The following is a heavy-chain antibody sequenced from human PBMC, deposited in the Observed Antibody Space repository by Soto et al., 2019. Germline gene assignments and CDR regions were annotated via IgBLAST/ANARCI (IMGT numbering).Heavy chain of an antibody. Sequence: ASLKVSCKASGYTFTSYAMHWVRQAPGQRLEWMGWINAGNGNTKYSQKFQGRVTITRDTSASTAYMELSSLRSEDTAVYYCARVGYYYDNSGYYLSFDSWGQRTLVPVSS. CDR3: ARVGYYYDNSGYYLSFDS. J-gene: IGHJ4*02. CDR2: INAGNGNT. CDR1: GYTFTSYA. V-gene: IGHV1-3*01. D-gene: IGHD3-22*01.